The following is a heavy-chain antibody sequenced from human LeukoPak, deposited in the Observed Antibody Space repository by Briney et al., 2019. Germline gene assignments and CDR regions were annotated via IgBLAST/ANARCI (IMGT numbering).Heavy chain of an antibody. D-gene: IGHD6-19*01. CDR1: GGSISSSSYY. Sequence: PSETLSLTCTVSGGSISSSSYYWGWIRQPPGKGLEWIGSIYYSGSTYYNPSLKSRVTISVDTSKNQFSLKLSSVTAADTAVYYCARAPLRGGWYVTEYFQHWGQGTLVTVSS. J-gene: IGHJ1*01. CDR2: IYYSGST. V-gene: IGHV4-39*07. CDR3: ARAPLRGGWYVTEYFQH.